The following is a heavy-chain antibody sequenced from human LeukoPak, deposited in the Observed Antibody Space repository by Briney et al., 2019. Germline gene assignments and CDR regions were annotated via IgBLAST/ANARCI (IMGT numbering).Heavy chain of an antibody. CDR3: ARDRRPLGYCSGGSCYSGANYYYGMDV. V-gene: IGHV1-46*01. Sequence: GASVKVSCKASGYTFTSYYMHWVRQAPGQGLEWMGIINPSGGSTSYAQKFQGRVTMTRDTSTSTVYMELSSLRSEDTAVYYCARDRRPLGYCSGGSCYSGANYYYGMDVWGQGTTVTVSS. CDR2: INPSGGST. D-gene: IGHD2-15*01. J-gene: IGHJ6*02. CDR1: GYTFTSYY.